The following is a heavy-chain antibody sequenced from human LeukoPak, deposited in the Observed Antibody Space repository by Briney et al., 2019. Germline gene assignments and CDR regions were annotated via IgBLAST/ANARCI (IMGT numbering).Heavy chain of an antibody. J-gene: IGHJ4*02. V-gene: IGHV3-23*01. Sequence: PGGSLRLSCAASGFTFSSYAMSWVRQAPGKGLEWVSAISGSGGSTYYADSVKGRFTISRDNSKNTLYLQMNSLRAEDTAVYYCAKSGIVGATGPIFTNRFDFDYWGQGTLVTVSS. CDR1: GFTFSSYA. CDR2: ISGSGGST. CDR3: AKSGIVGATGPIFTNRFDFDY. D-gene: IGHD1-26*01.